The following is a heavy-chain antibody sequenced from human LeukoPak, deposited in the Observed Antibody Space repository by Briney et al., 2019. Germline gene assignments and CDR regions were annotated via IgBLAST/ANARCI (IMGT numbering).Heavy chain of an antibody. Sequence: SVKVSCKASGGTFSSYAISWVRQAPGQGLEWMGGIIPIFGTANYAQKFQGRVTIAADKSTSTAYMELSSLRSEDTAVYYCAKTSISSGWYGLYNWFDPWGQGTLVTASS. CDR1: GGTFSSYA. CDR2: IIPIFGTA. V-gene: IGHV1-69*06. D-gene: IGHD6-19*01. J-gene: IGHJ5*02. CDR3: AKTSISSGWYGLYNWFDP.